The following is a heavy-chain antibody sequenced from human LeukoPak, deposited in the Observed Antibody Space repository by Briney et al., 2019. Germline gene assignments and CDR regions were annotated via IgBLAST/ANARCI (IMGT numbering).Heavy chain of an antibody. CDR2: IKSDGST. CDR1: GFTFSTYW. Sequence: GGSLRLSCAASGFTFSTYWMHWVRQAPGKGLVWVSRIKSDGSTNYADSVKGRFTISRDNAKNTVSLQMNSLRPEDTGVYYCARAPSKIGGYYPEYFRHWGQGTLVTVSS. CDR3: ARAPSKIGGYYPEYFRH. J-gene: IGHJ1*01. D-gene: IGHD3-22*01. V-gene: IGHV3-74*01.